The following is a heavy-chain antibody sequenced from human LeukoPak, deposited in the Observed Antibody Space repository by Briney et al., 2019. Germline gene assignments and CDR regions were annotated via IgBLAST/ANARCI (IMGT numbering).Heavy chain of an antibody. D-gene: IGHD2-2*01. CDR2: IIPIFGTA. CDR3: ARTLPGGPQDCSSTSCYGGGYFDY. J-gene: IGHJ4*02. CDR1: GGTFSSYA. Sequence: SVKVSCKASGGTFSSYAINWVRQAPGQGLEWMGGIIPIFGTANYAQKFQGRVTITADESTSTAYMELSSLRSEDTAVYYCARTLPGGPQDCSSTSCYGGGYFDYWGQGTLVTVSS. V-gene: IGHV1-69*01.